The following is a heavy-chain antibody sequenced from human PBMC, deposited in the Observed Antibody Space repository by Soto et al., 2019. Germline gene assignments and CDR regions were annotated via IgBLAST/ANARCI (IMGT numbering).Heavy chain of an antibody. D-gene: IGHD5-18*01. CDR3: AKDRVDTAMDY. J-gene: IGHJ1*01. CDR1: GFTFSSYG. Sequence: QVQLVESGGGVVQPGRSLRLSCAASGFTFSSYGMHWVRQAPGKGLEWVAVISYDGSNKYYADSVKGRFTISRDNSKNTLYLQMNSLRADYTAVYYCAKDRVDTAMDYWVQGTLVTVSS. V-gene: IGHV3-30*18. CDR2: ISYDGSNK.